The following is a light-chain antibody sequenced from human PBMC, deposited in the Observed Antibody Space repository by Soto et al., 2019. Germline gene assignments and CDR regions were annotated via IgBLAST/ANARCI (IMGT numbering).Light chain of an antibody. J-gene: IGKJ1*01. CDR3: QQYGSSPPRT. CDR2: GAS. V-gene: IGKV3-20*01. Sequence: EIVLTQSPGILSLSPGERATLSCRASQSVSNDFLAWYQQKPGQAARLLIYGASTRATDVPDRFSGSGSGADFTLTISRLEPEDFAVYYCQQYGSSPPRTSGQGTKVE. CDR1: QSVSNDF.